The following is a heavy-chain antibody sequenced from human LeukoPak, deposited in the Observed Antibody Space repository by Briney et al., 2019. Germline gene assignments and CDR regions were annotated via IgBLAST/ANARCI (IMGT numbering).Heavy chain of an antibody. CDR1: VYTLTELY. D-gene: IGHD1-26*01. CDR2: FDPEDGET. Sequence: GSSVTVSCKVSVYTLTELYMHWVRQAHGKGLEWMGGFDPEDGETIYAQKFQGRVTMTEDTSTDTAYMELCSLRSEDTAVYYCAMEVGAPGHNWFDPWGQGTLVTVSS. J-gene: IGHJ5*02. CDR3: AMEVGAPGHNWFDP. V-gene: IGHV1-24*01.